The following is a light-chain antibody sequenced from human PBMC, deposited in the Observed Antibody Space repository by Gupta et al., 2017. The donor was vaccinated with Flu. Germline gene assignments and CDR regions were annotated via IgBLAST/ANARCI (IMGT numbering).Light chain of an antibody. J-gene: IGKJ3*01. Sequence: DIQLTQSPSSLSASMGDSVTITRRASQGVNTWLAWYQKKPGEAPKSLIYAASNLQSGVPSRFTGSGSGTEFSLTINNLQPEDSATYYCQQYENYPLTFGPGTRLEI. CDR1: QGVNTW. V-gene: IGKV1D-16*01. CDR2: AAS. CDR3: QQYENYPLT.